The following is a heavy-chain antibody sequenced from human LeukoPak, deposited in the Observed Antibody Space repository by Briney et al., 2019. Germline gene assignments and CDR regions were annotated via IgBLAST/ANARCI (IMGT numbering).Heavy chain of an antibody. Sequence: AASVKVSCKASGYTFTGYYMHWVRQAPGQGLEWMGWINPNSGGTKYAQKFQGRVTLTRDTSISTAYMELTRLRSEDTAVYYCARALDYYDSSGYYVFGYWGQGTLVTVSS. CDR2: INPNSGGT. CDR3: ARALDYYDSSGYYVFGY. D-gene: IGHD3-22*01. J-gene: IGHJ4*02. CDR1: GYTFTGYY. V-gene: IGHV1-2*02.